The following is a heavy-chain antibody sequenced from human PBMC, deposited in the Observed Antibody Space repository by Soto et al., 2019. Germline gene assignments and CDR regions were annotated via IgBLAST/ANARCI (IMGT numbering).Heavy chain of an antibody. CDR2: IYYSGST. D-gene: IGHD2-15*01. CDR3: ARGGLGYCSGGSCYPWDWFDP. V-gene: IGHV4-31*03. Sequence: QVQLQESGPGLVKPSQTLSLTCTVSGGSISSGGYYWSWIRQHPGKGLEWIGYIYYSGSTYYNPSLKSRVTISVDTSKNQFSLKLSSVTAADTAVYYCARGGLGYCSGGSCYPWDWFDPWGPGTLVTVSS. CDR1: GGSISSGGYY. J-gene: IGHJ5*02.